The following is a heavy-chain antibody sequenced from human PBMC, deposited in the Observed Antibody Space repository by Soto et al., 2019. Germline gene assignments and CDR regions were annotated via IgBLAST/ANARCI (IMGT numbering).Heavy chain of an antibody. V-gene: IGHV3-43*01. J-gene: IGHJ6*01. D-gene: IGHD1-1*01. CDR1: GFTFDDYT. CDR2: ISWDGGST. CDR3: AKQQLERRDYYYYGMDV. Sequence: PXGSLRLSCAASGFTFDDYTMHWVRQAPGKGLEWVSLISWDGGSTYYADSVKGRFTISRDNSKNSLYLQMNSLRTEDTALYYCAKQQLERRDYYYYGMDVWGQGTTVTVSS.